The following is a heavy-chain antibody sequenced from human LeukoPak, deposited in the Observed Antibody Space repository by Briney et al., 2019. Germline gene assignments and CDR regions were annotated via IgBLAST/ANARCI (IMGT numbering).Heavy chain of an antibody. CDR2: IYPGGTT. V-gene: IGHV4-4*07. CDR1: VGSIRGYY. CDR3: ARDAEFCSGGSCYSGSPYREFDY. D-gene: IGHD2-15*01. J-gene: IGHJ4*02. Sequence: PSETLSLTCTVSVGSIRGYYWSWIPQPAGKGLEWIGRIYPGGTTHYNPSLKSRVTMSVDTSKNQFSLKLSSVTAADTAVYYCARDAEFCSGGSCYSGSPYREFDYWGQGTLVTVSS.